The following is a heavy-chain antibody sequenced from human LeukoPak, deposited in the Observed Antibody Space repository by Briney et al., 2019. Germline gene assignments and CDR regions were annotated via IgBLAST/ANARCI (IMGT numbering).Heavy chain of an antibody. J-gene: IGHJ3*02. CDR2: IIPIFGTA. CDR3: ARVRYQVVVIAYDAFDI. CDR1: GGTFSSYA. D-gene: IGHD2-21*01. V-gene: IGHV1-69*01. Sequence: SVKVSCKPTGGTFSSYAISWVRQAAGQGLEWMGGIIPIFGTAMYEQKFQSRVTTTADESTSTAYMELSSLRSEDTAVYYCARVRYQVVVIAYDAFDIWGQGTMVTVSS.